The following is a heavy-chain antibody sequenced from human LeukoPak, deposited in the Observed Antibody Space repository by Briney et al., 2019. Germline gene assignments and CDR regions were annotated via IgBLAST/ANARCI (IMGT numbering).Heavy chain of an antibody. Sequence: QAGGSLRLSCAASGFTFNTYAMSWVRQAPGKGLEWVSLIIGSGNSIHYADSVKGRFTISRDNFKNTVFLQLNSLRPEDTAVYYCAKHGDNVWGSFRFGLDYWGQGTLVTVSS. CDR2: IIGSGNSI. CDR3: AKHGDNVWGSFRFGLDY. V-gene: IGHV3-23*01. J-gene: IGHJ4*02. CDR1: GFTFNTYA. D-gene: IGHD3-16*02.